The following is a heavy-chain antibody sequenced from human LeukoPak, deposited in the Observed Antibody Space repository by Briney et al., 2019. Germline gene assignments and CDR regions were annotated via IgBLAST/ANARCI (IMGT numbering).Heavy chain of an antibody. CDR2: IYTSGST. CDR3: ARDATAAAGLNFDY. D-gene: IGHD6-13*01. J-gene: IGHJ4*02. CDR1: GGSISSGSYY. Sequence: PSETLSLTCTVSGGSISSGSYYWSWIRQPAGKGLERIGRIYTSGSTNYNPSLKSRVTISVDTSKNQFSLKLSSVTAADTAVYYCARDATAAAGLNFDYWGQGTLVTVSS. V-gene: IGHV4-61*02.